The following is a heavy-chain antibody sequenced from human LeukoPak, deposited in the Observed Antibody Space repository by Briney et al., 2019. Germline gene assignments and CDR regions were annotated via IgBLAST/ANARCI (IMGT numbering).Heavy chain of an antibody. V-gene: IGHV4-4*07. J-gene: IGHJ3*02. CDR3: ARDITTGYSSSGARAFDI. CDR1: GGSISSYY. CDR2: IYTSGST. Sequence: SETLSLTCTVSGGSISSYYWSWIRQPAGKGLEWIGRIYTSGSTNYNPSLKSRVTMSVDTSKNQFSLKLSSVTAADTAVYYCARDITTGYSSSGARAFDIWGQGTMVTVSS. D-gene: IGHD6-6*01.